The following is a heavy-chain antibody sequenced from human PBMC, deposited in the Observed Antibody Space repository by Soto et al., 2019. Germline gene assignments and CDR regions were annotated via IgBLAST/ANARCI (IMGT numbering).Heavy chain of an antibody. D-gene: IGHD3-3*01. Sequence: PSETLSLTCTVSGGSISSYYWSWIRQPPGKGLEWIGYSYYSGSTNYNPSLKSRVTISVDTSKNQFSLKLSSVTAADTAVYYCARGWAYDFWSGYNWFDPWGQGTLVTVSS. CDR3: ARGWAYDFWSGYNWFDP. CDR2: SYYSGST. CDR1: GGSISSYY. V-gene: IGHV4-59*01. J-gene: IGHJ5*02.